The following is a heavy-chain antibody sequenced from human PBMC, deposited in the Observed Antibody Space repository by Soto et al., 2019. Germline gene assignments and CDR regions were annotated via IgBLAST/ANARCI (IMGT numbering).Heavy chain of an antibody. D-gene: IGHD6-13*01. CDR2: IWYDGSNK. V-gene: IGHV3-33*01. CDR3: ARSQLIAAAGPFDY. Sequence: QVQLVESGGGVVQPGRSLRLSCAASGFTFSSYGMHWVRQAPGKGLEWVAVIWYDGSNKYYADSVKGRFTISRDNSKNTLYLQMNSLRAEDTAVYYCARSQLIAAAGPFDYWGQGTLVTVSS. J-gene: IGHJ4*02. CDR1: GFTFSSYG.